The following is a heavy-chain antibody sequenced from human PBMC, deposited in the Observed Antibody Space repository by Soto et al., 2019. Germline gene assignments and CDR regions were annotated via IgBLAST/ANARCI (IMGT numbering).Heavy chain of an antibody. CDR1: GFTFTSYW. D-gene: IGHD3-16*01. Sequence: EVQLVESGGGLIQPGGSLRLSCAASGFTFTSYWMQWVRQVPGKGLVWVSRINSDGSTTSYADSVEGRFTISRDNAKNTLYLQMNSLRAEATAVYYCERVGIGAYHFDCWGQGALVTVAS. CDR2: INSDGSTT. V-gene: IGHV3-74*01. J-gene: IGHJ4*02. CDR3: ERVGIGAYHFDC.